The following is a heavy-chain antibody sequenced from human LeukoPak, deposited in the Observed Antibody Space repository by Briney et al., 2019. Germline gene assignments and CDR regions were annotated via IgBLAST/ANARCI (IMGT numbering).Heavy chain of an antibody. V-gene: IGHV4-34*01. J-gene: IGHJ4*02. CDR1: GGSFSGYY. D-gene: IGHD6-13*01. CDR2: INHSGST. CDR3: ARVARQLWGVLDY. Sequence: SETLSLTCAVYGGSFSGYYWSWIRQPPGKGLEWIGEINHSGSTNYNPSLKSRVTISLDTSKNQFSLKLSSVTAADTAVYYCARVARQLWGVLDYWGQGILVTVSS.